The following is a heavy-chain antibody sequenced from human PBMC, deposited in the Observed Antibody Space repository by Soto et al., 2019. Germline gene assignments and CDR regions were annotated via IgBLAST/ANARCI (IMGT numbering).Heavy chain of an antibody. Sequence: SETLSLTCAVSGGSITSNNWWTWVRQPPGQGLEWIGEIYRTGSTNYNPSLKSRVTISLDKSENQFSLKVTSLTAADTAVYYCASRDPGTSVDYWGQGTLVTVSS. CDR3: ASRDPGTSVDY. CDR1: GGSITSNNW. CDR2: IYRTGST. D-gene: IGHD1-7*01. V-gene: IGHV4-4*02. J-gene: IGHJ4*02.